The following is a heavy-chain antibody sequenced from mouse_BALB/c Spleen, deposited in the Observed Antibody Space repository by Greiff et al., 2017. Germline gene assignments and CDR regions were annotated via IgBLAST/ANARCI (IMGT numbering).Heavy chain of an antibody. Sequence: QVQLKESGAELVRPGTSVKISCKASGYTFTNYWLGWVKQRPGHGLEWIGDIYPGGGYTNYNEKFKGKATLTADTSSSTAYMQLSSLTSEDSAVYFCARLHYDYDGFAYWGQGTLVTVSA. CDR2: IYPGGGYT. CDR3: ARLHYDYDGFAY. J-gene: IGHJ3*01. CDR1: GYTFTNYW. D-gene: IGHD2-4*01. V-gene: IGHV1-63*02.